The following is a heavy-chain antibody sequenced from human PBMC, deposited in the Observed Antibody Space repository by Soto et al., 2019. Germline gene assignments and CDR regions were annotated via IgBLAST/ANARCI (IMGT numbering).Heavy chain of an antibody. D-gene: IGHD2-15*01. CDR2: IWYDGSNK. J-gene: IGHJ6*02. CDR1: GFTFSSYG. CDR3: VTGYCSGGSCYWRGDYYYGMDV. Sequence: QVQLVESGGGVVQPGRSLRLSCAASGFTFSSYGMHWVRQAPGKGLEWVAVIWYDGSNKYYADSVKGRFTISRDNSKNTLYLQMNSLRAEDTAVYYCVTGYCSGGSCYWRGDYYYGMDVWGQGTTVTVSS. V-gene: IGHV3-33*01.